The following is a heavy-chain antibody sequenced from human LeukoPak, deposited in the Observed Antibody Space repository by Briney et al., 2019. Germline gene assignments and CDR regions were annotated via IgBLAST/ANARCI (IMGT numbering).Heavy chain of an antibody. CDR3: ARGVPSVYYDSSGYYYSSGGAFDI. D-gene: IGHD3-22*01. V-gene: IGHV4-59*12. CDR2: IYYSGST. CDR1: GGSISSYY. J-gene: IGHJ3*02. Sequence: SETLSLTCTVSGGSISSYYWSWIRQPPGKGLEWIGYIYYSGSTYYNPSLKSRVTISVDTSKNQFSLKLSSVTAADTAVYYCARGVPSVYYDSSGYYYSSGGAFDIWGQGTMVTVSS.